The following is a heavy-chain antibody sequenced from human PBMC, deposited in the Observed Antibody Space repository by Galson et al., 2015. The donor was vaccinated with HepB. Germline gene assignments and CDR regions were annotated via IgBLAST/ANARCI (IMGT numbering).Heavy chain of an antibody. CDR2: ISYDGSNK. V-gene: IGHV3-30-3*01. CDR3: ARDRYSGYVHYFDY. CDR1: GFTFSSYA. Sequence: SLRLSCAASGFTFSSYAMHWVRQAPGKGLEWVAVISYDGSNKYYADSVKGRFTISRDNSKNTLYLQMNSLRAEDTAVYYCARDRYSGYVHYFDYWGQGTLVTVSS. D-gene: IGHD5-12*01. J-gene: IGHJ4*02.